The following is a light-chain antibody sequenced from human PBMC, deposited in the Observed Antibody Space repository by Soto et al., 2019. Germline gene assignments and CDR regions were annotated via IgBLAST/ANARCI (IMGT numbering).Light chain of an antibody. CDR3: NSYRTISTYV. CDR2: DVR. J-gene: IGLJ1*01. Sequence: QSALTQPASVSGSPGQSITISCTGTTSDIGGYNFVSWYQQHPGKAPKLLIYDVRKRPSGVSNRFSGSKSGNTASLTISGLQAEDEADYYCNSYRTISTYVFGSGTKLTVL. V-gene: IGLV2-14*01. CDR1: TSDIGGYNF.